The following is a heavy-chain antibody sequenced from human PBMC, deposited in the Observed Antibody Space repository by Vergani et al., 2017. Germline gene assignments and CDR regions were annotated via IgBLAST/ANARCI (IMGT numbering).Heavy chain of an antibody. CDR1: GFTFSSYS. CDR3: ARQHGVGYDY. V-gene: IGHV3-21*01. J-gene: IGHJ4*02. D-gene: IGHD1-26*01. Sequence: EVQLVESGGGLVKPGGSLRLSCAASGFTFSSYSMNWVRQAPGKGLEWVSSISSSSSYIYYADSVKGRFNISRDNAKNSLYLQMNSLRAEDTAVYYCARQHGVGYDYWGQGTLVTVSS. CDR2: ISSSSSYI.